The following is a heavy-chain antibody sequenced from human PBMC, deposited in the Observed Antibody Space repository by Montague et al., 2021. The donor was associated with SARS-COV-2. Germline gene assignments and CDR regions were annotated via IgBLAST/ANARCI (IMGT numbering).Heavy chain of an antibody. J-gene: IGHJ4*02. V-gene: IGHV4-39*02. D-gene: IGHD3-10*01. CDR1: SGSIISSGYY. CDR2: IYYSGTT. CDR3: ARGMIRGVTTPFDY. Sequence: SETLSLTCSVSSGSIISSGYYWGWIRQPPGKELEWIGNIYYSGTTYYNPSLQGRGTISVDTSKNHLSLRPSSMTAADTAVYFCARGMIRGVTTPFDYWGQGSQVTVSS.